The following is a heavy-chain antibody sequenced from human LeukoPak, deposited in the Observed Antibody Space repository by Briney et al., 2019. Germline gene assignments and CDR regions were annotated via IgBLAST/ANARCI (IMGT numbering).Heavy chain of an antibody. Sequence: VKVSCKASGGTFRSYAISWVRQAPGQGLEWMGGIIPIFGTANYAQKFQGRVTITADESTSKAYMELSSLRSEDTAVYYCAREEGETMVRGVIGNYYYYYMDVWGKGTTVTVSS. J-gene: IGHJ6*03. CDR2: IIPIFGTA. CDR3: AREEGETMVRGVIGNYYYYYMDV. V-gene: IGHV1-69*13. CDR1: GGTFRSYA. D-gene: IGHD3-10*01.